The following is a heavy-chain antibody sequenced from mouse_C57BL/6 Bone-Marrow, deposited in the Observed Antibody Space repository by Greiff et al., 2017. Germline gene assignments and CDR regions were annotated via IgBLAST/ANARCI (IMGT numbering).Heavy chain of an antibody. J-gene: IGHJ2*01. CDR1: GYTFTSYT. CDR3: ARSTTVPFDY. D-gene: IGHD1-1*01. V-gene: IGHV1-4*01. CDR2: INPSSGYT. Sequence: VMLVESGAELARPGASVKMSCKASGYTFTSYTMHWVKQRPGQGLEWIGYINPSSGYTKYNQKFKDKATLTADKSSSTAYMQLSSLTSEDSAVYYCARSTTVPFDYWGQGTTLTVSS.